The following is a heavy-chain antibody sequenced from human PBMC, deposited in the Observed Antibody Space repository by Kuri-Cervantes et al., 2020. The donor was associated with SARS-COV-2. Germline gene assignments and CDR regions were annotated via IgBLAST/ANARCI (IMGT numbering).Heavy chain of an antibody. CDR2: ISGSGGST. CDR3: ANPTGHYYYGMDV. CDR1: GFTFSSYA. J-gene: IGHJ6*02. Sequence: GESLKISFAASGFTFSSYAMSWVCQAPGKGLEWVSAISGSGGSTYYADSVKGRFTISRDNSKNTLYLQMNSLRAEDTAVYYCANPTGHYYYGMDVWGQGTTVTVSS. V-gene: IGHV3-23*01.